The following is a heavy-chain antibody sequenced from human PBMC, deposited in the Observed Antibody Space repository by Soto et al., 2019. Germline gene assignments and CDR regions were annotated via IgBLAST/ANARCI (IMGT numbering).Heavy chain of an antibody. CDR3: VRDNSATFPATPGDEKTDWRGSCFDP. CDR2: IDVGSANA. CDR1: GVTFSSSA. D-gene: IGHD2-15*01. Sequence: SVKVSCKTSGVTFSSSAVHWVRPARGHRLQWIGWIDVGSANANYAQKFQDRFTMTRETSTSTVYMQLNSLISEDTAIYYCVRDNSATFPATPGDEKTDWRGSCFDPWGQGTLVTVSP. J-gene: IGHJ5*02. V-gene: IGHV1-58*01.